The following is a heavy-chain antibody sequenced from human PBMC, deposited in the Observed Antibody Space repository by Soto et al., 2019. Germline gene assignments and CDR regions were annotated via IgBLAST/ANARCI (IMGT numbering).Heavy chain of an antibody. Sequence: QVQLQESGPGLVKPSQTLSLTCTVSGASISSGGYYWSWIRQHPGKGLKWIGYIYYSGSTYYNPTIKSRVTISVDTSKNQVSLKLSSVTAAGTAVYYCARVYNWNYSLWGQGTLVTVSS. CDR3: ARVYNWNYSL. J-gene: IGHJ4*02. CDR1: GASISSGGYY. D-gene: IGHD1-1*01. V-gene: IGHV4-31*03. CDR2: IYYSGST.